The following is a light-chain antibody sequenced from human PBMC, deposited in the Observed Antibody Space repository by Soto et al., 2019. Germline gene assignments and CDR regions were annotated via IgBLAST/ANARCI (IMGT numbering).Light chain of an antibody. CDR2: GAS. CDR3: QKYYSYPLA. V-gene: IGKV3-15*01. CDR1: QSVSGN. J-gene: IGKJ1*01. Sequence: EIVLTQSPGTLSLSPGERAALSCRASQSVSGNLAWYQQKPGQAPRLLIYGASTRATGIHARFSGSGSGTDFTLTISCLQSEDFATYYCQKYYSYPLAFGQGTTGDIK.